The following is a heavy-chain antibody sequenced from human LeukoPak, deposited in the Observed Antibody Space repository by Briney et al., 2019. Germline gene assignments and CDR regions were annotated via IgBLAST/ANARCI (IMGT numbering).Heavy chain of an antibody. J-gene: IGHJ4*02. CDR2: VSWNSANT. CDR3: ARGLYSSGCRY. D-gene: IGHD6-19*01. Sequence: GGSLRLSCEAAGFTFDDYAIHWVRLSPGRGLEWVSGVSWNSANTEYVESVKGRFIISRDNARNSVFLQMDSLRVDDTAVYYCARGLYSSGCRYWGQGALVTVSS. CDR1: GFTFDDYA. V-gene: IGHV3-9*01.